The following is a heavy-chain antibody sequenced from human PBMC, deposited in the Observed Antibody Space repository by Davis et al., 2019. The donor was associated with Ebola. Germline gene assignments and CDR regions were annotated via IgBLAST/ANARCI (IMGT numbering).Heavy chain of an antibody. Sequence: PGGSLRLSCAASGFTFSSCAMHWVRQAPGKGLEWVAIISYDGSNKYYADSVKGRFTISRDNSKNTLYVQMNSLRAEDTAVYYCAREPYAAAGKGPDYWGQGTLVTVSS. D-gene: IGHD6-13*01. CDR3: AREPYAAAGKGPDY. V-gene: IGHV3-30-3*01. CDR2: ISYDGSNK. J-gene: IGHJ4*02. CDR1: GFTFSSCA.